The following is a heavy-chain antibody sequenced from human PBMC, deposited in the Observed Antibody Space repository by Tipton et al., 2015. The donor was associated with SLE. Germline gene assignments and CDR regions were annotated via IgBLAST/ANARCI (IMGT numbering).Heavy chain of an antibody. CDR2: INHSGST. V-gene: IGHV4-34*01. CDR3: ARVIEVGGYFEY. J-gene: IGHJ4*02. D-gene: IGHD1-26*01. Sequence: GLVKPSETLSLTCAVYGGSFSGYYWSWIRQPPGKGLEWIGEINHSGSTNYNPSLKSRVTTSVDMSKNQFSLELSSVTAADTAVYYCARVIEVGGYFEYWGQGTLVTVSS. CDR1: GGSFSGYY.